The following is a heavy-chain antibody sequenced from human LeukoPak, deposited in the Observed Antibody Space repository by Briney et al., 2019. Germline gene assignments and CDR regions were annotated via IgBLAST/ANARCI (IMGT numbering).Heavy chain of an antibody. V-gene: IGHV5-51*01. CDR1: GYSFTSYW. CDR2: IYPGDSDT. Sequence: GESLKISYKGSGYSFTSYWIGWVRQMPGKGLEWMGIIYPGDSDTRYSPSFQGQVTISADKSISTAYLQWSSLKASDTAMYYCARDSGRWLQLYAFDIWGQGTMVTVSS. D-gene: IGHD5-24*01. CDR3: ARDSGRWLQLYAFDI. J-gene: IGHJ3*02.